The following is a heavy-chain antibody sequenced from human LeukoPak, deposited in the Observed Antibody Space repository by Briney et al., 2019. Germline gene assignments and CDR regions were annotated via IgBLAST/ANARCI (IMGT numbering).Heavy chain of an antibody. J-gene: IGHJ4*02. V-gene: IGHV1-69*04. CDR1: GGTFSSYA. D-gene: IGHD1-26*01. Sequence: SVKVSCKASGGTFSSYAISWVRQAPGQGLEWMGRIIPILGIANYAQKFQGRVTITADKSTSTAYMELSSLRSGDTAVYYCARVGAHEFDYWGQGTLVTVSS. CDR3: ARVGAHEFDY. CDR2: IIPILGIA.